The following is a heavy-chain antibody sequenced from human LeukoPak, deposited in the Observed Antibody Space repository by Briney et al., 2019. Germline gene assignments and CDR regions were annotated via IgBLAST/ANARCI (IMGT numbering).Heavy chain of an antibody. CDR3: PREYYDILTGTTGAFDI. CDR1: GGSISSYY. CDR2: IYYSGST. Sequence: KPSETLSLTCTVSGGSISSYYRSWIRQPPGKGLEWIGYIYYSGSTNYNPSLKSRVTISVDTSKNQFSLKLSSVTAADTAVYYCPREYYDILTGTTGAFDIWGQGTMVTVSS. V-gene: IGHV4-59*08. J-gene: IGHJ3*02. D-gene: IGHD3-9*01.